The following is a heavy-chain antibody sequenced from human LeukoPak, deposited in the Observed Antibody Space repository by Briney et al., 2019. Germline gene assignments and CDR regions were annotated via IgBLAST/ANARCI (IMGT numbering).Heavy chain of an antibody. CDR3: ARTYSGSYYYYYYMDV. V-gene: IGHV4-34*01. Sequence: PSETLSLTCAVYGGSFSGYYWSWIRQPPGKGLEWIGGINHSGSTNYNPSLKSRVTISVDTSKNQFSLKLSSVTAADTAVYYCARTYSGSYYYYYYMDVWGKGTTVTVSS. D-gene: IGHD1-26*01. CDR2: INHSGST. CDR1: GGSFSGYY. J-gene: IGHJ6*03.